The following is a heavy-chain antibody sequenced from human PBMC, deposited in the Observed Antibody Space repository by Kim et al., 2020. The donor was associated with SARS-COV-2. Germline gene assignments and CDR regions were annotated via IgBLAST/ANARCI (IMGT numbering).Heavy chain of an antibody. D-gene: IGHD1-26*01. J-gene: IGHJ4*02. CDR2: IIPIFGTA. Sequence: SVKVSCKASGGTFSSYAISWVRQAPGQGLEWMGGIIPIFGTANYAQKFQGRVTITADESTSTAYMELSSLRSEDTAVYYCARQRVEASGNFIFDYWGQGTLVTVSS. V-gene: IGHV1-69*13. CDR1: GGTFSSYA. CDR3: ARQRVEASGNFIFDY.